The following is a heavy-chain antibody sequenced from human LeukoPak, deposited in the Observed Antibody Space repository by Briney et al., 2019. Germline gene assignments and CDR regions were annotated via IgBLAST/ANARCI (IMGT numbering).Heavy chain of an antibody. CDR1: GGSLSPYY. J-gene: IGHJ6*03. CDR3: ARARYREINYAYAGGFYYMDV. Sequence: SQTLSLTCTVSGGSLSPYYWSWIRQSPGKGLEWIGRISYSGSTNSHPSLKRRVTISVDMSKPQFYLELSSVTAAATALYYCARARYREINYAYAGGFYYMDVWGKGTTVTVSS. CDR2: ISYSGST. V-gene: IGHV4-59*01. D-gene: IGHD1-26*01.